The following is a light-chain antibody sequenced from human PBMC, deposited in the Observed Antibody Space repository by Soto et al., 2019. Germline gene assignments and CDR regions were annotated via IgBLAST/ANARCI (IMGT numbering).Light chain of an antibody. CDR2: DVS. V-gene: IGLV2-14*01. J-gene: IGLJ3*02. CDR1: SSDIGGYNY. CDR3: SSYTSSSTWV. Sequence: QAVVTQPASVSGSPGQSITISCTGTSSDIGGYNYVSWYQQHPGKAPKLIISDVSNRPSGVSNRFSGSKSGNTASLTISGLQAEDEADYHCSSYTSSSTWVFGGGTKLTVL.